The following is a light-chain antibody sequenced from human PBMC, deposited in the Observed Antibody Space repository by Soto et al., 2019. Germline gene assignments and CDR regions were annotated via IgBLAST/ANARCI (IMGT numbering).Light chain of an antibody. CDR3: QSYDSSLSVV. V-gene: IGLV1-40*01. CDR2: GNS. J-gene: IGLJ2*01. CDR1: SSNIGAGYD. Sequence: QSVLTQPPSVSGAPGQRVTISCTGSSSNIGAGYDVHWYQQLPGTAPKLLIYGNSNRPSGVPDRFSSSKSDTSASLAITGLQAEDEADYYCQSYDSSLSVVFGGGTKLTVL.